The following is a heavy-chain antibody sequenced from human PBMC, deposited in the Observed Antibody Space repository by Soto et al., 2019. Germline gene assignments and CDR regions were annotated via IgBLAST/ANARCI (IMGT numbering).Heavy chain of an antibody. V-gene: IGHV3-23*01. CDR2: ITGGGATT. CDR1: GFTFRDYA. D-gene: IGHD1-1*01. Sequence: PGGSLSLSCAASGFTFRDYAFRWVRQAPGKGLEWVSGITGGGATTYYADSVKGRFTISRDNSNNQLSLQMNGLRAEDTAIYDCASGGLEYSYGGQGTLVTVSS. CDR3: ASGGLEYSY. J-gene: IGHJ4*02.